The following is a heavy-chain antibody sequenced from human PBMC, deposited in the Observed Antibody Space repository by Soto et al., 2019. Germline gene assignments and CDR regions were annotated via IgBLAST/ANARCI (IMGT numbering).Heavy chain of an antibody. CDR2: IIPTFGTA. D-gene: IGHD1-26*01. J-gene: IGHJ4*02. V-gene: IGHV1-69*01. CDR3: AREEGAGGSYPPPFDY. CDR1: GGTSSSYA. Sequence: QVQLVQSGAEVKKPGSSVRVSCKASGGTSSSYAISWVRQAPGQGLEWRGGIIPTFGTANYAQKFQGRVTITADESTSTAYMELSSLRSEDTAVYYCAREEGAGGSYPPPFDYWGQGTLVTVSS.